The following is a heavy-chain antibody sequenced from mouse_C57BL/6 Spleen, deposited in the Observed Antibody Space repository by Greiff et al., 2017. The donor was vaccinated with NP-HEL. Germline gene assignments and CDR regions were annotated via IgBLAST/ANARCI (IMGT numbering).Heavy chain of an antibody. J-gene: IGHJ2*01. CDR1: GYTFTSYW. Sequence: VQLQQPGAELVRPGSSVKLSCKASGYTFTSYWMDWVKQRPGQGLEWIGNIYPSDSETPYNQKFKDKATLTVDKSSSTAYMQLSSLTSEDSAVYYCARFPPFTTALDYWGQGTTLTVSS. CDR3: ARFPPFTTALDY. CDR2: IYPSDSET. V-gene: IGHV1-61*01. D-gene: IGHD1-2*01.